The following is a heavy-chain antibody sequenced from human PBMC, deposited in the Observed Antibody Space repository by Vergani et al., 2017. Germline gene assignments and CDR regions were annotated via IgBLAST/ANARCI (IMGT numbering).Heavy chain of an antibody. Sequence: QVQLQESGPGLVKPSETLSLTCTVSGGSISSYYWSWIRQPPGKGLEWIGYIYYSGSTNYNPSLKSRVTISVDTSKNPFSLKLSSVTAADTAVYYCARDWLGAQRDAFDIWGQGTMVTVSS. CDR1: GGSISSYY. V-gene: IGHV4-59*01. D-gene: IGHD6-19*01. CDR2: IYYSGST. CDR3: ARDWLGAQRDAFDI. J-gene: IGHJ3*02.